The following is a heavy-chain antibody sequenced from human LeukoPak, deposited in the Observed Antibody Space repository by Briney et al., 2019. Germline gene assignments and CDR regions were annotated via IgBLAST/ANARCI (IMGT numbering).Heavy chain of an antibody. Sequence: SVKVSCRASGGTFSSYAISWVRQAPGQGLEWMGRIIPILGIANYAQKFQGRVTITADKSTSTAYMELSSLRSEDTAVYYCARDRQQLVPHFDYWGQGTLVTV. D-gene: IGHD6-13*01. V-gene: IGHV1-69*04. CDR1: GGTFSSYA. CDR3: ARDRQQLVPHFDY. CDR2: IIPILGIA. J-gene: IGHJ4*02.